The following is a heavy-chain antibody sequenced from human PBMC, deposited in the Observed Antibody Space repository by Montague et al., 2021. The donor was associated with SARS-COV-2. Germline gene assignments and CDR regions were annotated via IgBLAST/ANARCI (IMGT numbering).Heavy chain of an antibody. CDR1: GGSISSRSYY. V-gene: IGHV4-39*01. Sequence: SETLSLTCTVSGGSISSRSYYWGWIRQPPGKGLEWIGSIHYSGSTYYNPSLKSRVSISVDTSRNQFSLKLGSVTAADTAVYYCARLWDTVYYYYGMDAWGQGTTVTVSS. J-gene: IGHJ6*02. D-gene: IGHD1-26*01. CDR2: IHYSGST. CDR3: ARLWDTVYYYYGMDA.